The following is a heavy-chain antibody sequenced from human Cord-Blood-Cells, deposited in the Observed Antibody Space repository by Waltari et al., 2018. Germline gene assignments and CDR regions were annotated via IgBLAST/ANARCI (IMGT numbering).Heavy chain of an antibody. CDR2: IYYSGST. J-gene: IGHJ3*02. V-gene: IGHV4-39*01. CDR3: ARHPAFDI. CDR1: GASIRSRSYY. Sequence: QLQLQESGPGLVKPSETPSLTCTVSGASIRSRSYYWGWIRQPPGKGLEWIGSIYYSGSTYYNPSLKSRVTISVDTSKNQFSLKLSSVTAADTAVYYCARHPAFDIWGQGTMVTVSS.